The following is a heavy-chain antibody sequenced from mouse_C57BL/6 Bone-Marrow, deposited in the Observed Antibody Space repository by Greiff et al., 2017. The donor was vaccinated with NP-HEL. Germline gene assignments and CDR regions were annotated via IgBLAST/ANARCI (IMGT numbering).Heavy chain of an antibody. J-gene: IGHJ4*01. Sequence: DVQLVESEGGLVQPGSSMKLSCTASGFTFSDYYMAWVRQVPEKGLEWVANINYDGSSTYYLDSLKSRFIISRDNAKNIRYLQMSSLKSEDTDTYDCAREWGVRAMDYWGQGTSVTVSS. CDR2: INYDGSST. CDR3: AREWGVRAMDY. V-gene: IGHV5-16*01. CDR1: GFTFSDYY.